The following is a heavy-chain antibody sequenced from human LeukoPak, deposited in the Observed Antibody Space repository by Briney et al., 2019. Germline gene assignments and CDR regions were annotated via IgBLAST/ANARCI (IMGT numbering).Heavy chain of an antibody. CDR3: AKGSPPGD. CDR1: GFTFSDYY. Sequence: PGGSLRLSCAASGFTFSDYYMTWVRRPPGKGLEWVSYISATSGFSNYADSVRGRFTISRDNAKNSLYLQMNTLRPEDTAVYYCAKGSPPGDWGQGTLVTVSS. J-gene: IGHJ4*02. V-gene: IGHV3-11*05. CDR2: ISATSGFS. D-gene: IGHD3-16*01.